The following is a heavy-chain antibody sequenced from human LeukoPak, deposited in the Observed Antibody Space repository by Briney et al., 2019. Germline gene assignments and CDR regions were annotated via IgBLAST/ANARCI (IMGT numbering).Heavy chain of an antibody. Sequence: PGGSLRLSCAASEFTFSNYAMSWVRQAPGKGLEWVSVISGSGGPTYYADSVKGRFTISRDNSKNTLYLQMNSLRAEDTAVYYCATELIVATHSNWFDPWGQGTLVTVSS. V-gene: IGHV3-23*01. CDR3: ATELIVATHSNWFDP. D-gene: IGHD5-12*01. J-gene: IGHJ5*02. CDR1: EFTFSNYA. CDR2: ISGSGGPT.